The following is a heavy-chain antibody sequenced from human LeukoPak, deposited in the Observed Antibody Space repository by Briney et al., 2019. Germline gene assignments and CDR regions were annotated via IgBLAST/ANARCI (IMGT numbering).Heavy chain of an antibody. V-gene: IGHV3-74*01. Sequence: GGSLRLSCAASGFXFSSYWMHWVRQAPGKGLVWVSRIDIDGSSTRYADSVKGRFTISRDNAKNTLYLQMNGLRAEDTAVYYCARPLASGPDFWGQGTLVTVSS. CDR1: GFXFSSYW. CDR2: IDIDGSST. D-gene: IGHD3-3*02. J-gene: IGHJ4*02. CDR3: ARPLASGPDF.